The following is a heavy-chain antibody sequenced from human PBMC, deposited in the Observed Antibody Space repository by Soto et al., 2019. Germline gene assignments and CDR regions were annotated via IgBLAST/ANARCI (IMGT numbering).Heavy chain of an antibody. Sequence: QVQLVQSGAEVKKPGASVKVSCKASGYTFTSYDINWVRQATGEGLEWMGWMNPNSGNTGYAQKFQGRVTMTRNTSISTAYMELSSLRSEDTAVYYCARWPDGYYYYGMDVWGQGTTVTVSS. CDR2: MNPNSGNT. V-gene: IGHV1-8*01. CDR1: GYTFTSYD. CDR3: ARWPDGYYYYGMDV. J-gene: IGHJ6*02.